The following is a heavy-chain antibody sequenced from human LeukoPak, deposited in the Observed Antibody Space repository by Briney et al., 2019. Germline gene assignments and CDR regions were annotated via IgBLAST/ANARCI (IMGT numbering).Heavy chain of an antibody. D-gene: IGHD3-10*01. CDR2: INPNSGGT. CDR1: RYIFTGYY. Sequence: ASVKVSCKASRYIFTGYYMHWVRQAPGQGLEWMGWINPNSGGTNYAQKFQGRVTMTRDTSINTAYMELSRLRSDDTAVYYCARDLVRGVSYYFDYWGQGTLVTVFS. J-gene: IGHJ4*02. CDR3: ARDLVRGVSYYFDY. V-gene: IGHV1-2*02.